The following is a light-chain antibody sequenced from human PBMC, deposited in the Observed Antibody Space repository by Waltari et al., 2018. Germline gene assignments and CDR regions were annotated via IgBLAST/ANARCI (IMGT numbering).Light chain of an antibody. V-gene: IGKV4-1*01. CDR1: QSVLYNSNNKNY. CDR3: QQYYTTPPT. Sequence: DIVMTQSPDSLAVSLGERATVNCTSSQSVLYNSNNKNYLAWYQQMPGQPPRLLISWASTREPGDPDRFSGSGSGSDFILTITSVQAEDVAVYYCQQYYTTPPTFGGGTKVEIK. J-gene: IGKJ4*01. CDR2: WAS.